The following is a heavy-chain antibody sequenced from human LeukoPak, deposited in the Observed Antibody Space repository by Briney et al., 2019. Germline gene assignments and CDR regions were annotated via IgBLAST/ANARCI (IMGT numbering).Heavy chain of an antibody. D-gene: IGHD5-12*01. CDR1: GFTFSSYA. CDR3: ARLGDYGGYDQSPIDY. CDR2: ISGSGGST. V-gene: IGHV3-23*01. Sequence: SGGSLRLSCAASGFTFSSYAMSWVRQAPGKGLEWVSAISGSGGSTYYADSVKGRFTISRDNSKNSLYLQMNSLRAEDTAVYYCARLGDYGGYDQSPIDYWGHGTLITVSS. J-gene: IGHJ4*01.